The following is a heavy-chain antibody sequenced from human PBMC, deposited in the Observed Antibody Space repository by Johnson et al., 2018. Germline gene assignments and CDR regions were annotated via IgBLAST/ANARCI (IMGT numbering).Heavy chain of an antibody. V-gene: IGHV3-30*03. Sequence: QVQLVQSGGGVVQPGRSLRLSCAASGFTFSSYGMHWVRQAPGKGLEWVAVISYDGSNKYYADSVKGRFTISRDNAKNSLYLQMNSLRAEETAVYYWARDPHSSGWYVGWFDPWGQGTLVTVSS. CDR2: ISYDGSNK. CDR3: ARDPHSSGWYVGWFDP. J-gene: IGHJ5*02. D-gene: IGHD6-19*01. CDR1: GFTFSSYG.